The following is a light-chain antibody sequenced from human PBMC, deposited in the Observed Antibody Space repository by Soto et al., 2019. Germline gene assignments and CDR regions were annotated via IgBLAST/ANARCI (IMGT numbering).Light chain of an antibody. CDR3: QQSYSTQYT. CDR2: AAS. V-gene: IGKV1-39*01. Sequence: DIQMTQSPSSLSASVGDRVTITCRASQSISSYLNWYQQKPGKAPKLLIYAASSLQSGVPSRFSGSGSGTDFTVIISSVQPEDFATYYCQQSYSTQYTFGQGTKLEIK. CDR1: QSISSY. J-gene: IGKJ2*01.